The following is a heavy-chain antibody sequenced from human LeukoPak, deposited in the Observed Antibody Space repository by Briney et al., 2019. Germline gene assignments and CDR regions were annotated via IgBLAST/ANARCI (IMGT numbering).Heavy chain of an antibody. CDR2: IHYSEGT. D-gene: IGHD3-10*01. CDR1: GGSIRSYH. Sequence: SETLSLTCTVSGGSIRSYHWSWIRQPPGKGLEWIGYIHYSEGTKYNPSLKSRVTMSVDTSKNQFSLKLSSVTAADTAVYYCASRSGSFSDALDIWGQGTLVTVSS. V-gene: IGHV4-59*08. J-gene: IGHJ3*02. CDR3: ASRSGSFSDALDI.